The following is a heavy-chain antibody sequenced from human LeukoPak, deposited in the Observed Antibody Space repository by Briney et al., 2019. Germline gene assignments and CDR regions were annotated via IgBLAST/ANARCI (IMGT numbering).Heavy chain of an antibody. J-gene: IGHJ4*02. CDR1: GYTFTSYY. CDR2: INPSGGSA. V-gene: IGHV1-46*01. CDR3: ARVIYSSSHEPEADY. Sequence: ASVKVSCKASGYTFTSYYMHWVRQAPGQGLEWMGIINPSGGSASYAQKFQGRVTMTRDTSTSTVYMELSSLRSEDTAVYYCARVIYSSSHEPEADYWGQGTLVTVSS. D-gene: IGHD6-6*01.